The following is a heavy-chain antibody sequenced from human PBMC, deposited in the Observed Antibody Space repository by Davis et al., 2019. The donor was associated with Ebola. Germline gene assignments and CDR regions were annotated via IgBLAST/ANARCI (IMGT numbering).Heavy chain of an antibody. CDR3: ATRSAYTFDS. CDR1: GYSFPTYW. CDR2: IYPGDSET. J-gene: IGHJ4*02. Sequence: GASLKISCTASGYSFPTYWIAWVRQMPGKGLEWMGFIYPGDSETTYSPSFQGQVTFSADKSINTAYLQWYSLQASDTAMYYCATRSAYTFDSWGQGTLVTVSS. D-gene: IGHD3-3*01. V-gene: IGHV5-51*01.